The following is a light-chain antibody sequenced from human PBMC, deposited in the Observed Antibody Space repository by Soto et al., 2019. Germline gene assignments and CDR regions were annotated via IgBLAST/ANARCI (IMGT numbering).Light chain of an antibody. CDR2: AAS. V-gene: IGKV1-6*01. Sequence: ALQMTQSPSSLSASVGDTVTITCRTSQAIKNDLGWYQQKPGEAPKLLIFAASTLHSGVPSRFSGSGSGADFTLTITSLQPEDFATYYGLQDYSFPPTFGHGTKVEL. J-gene: IGKJ1*01. CDR3: LQDYSFPPT. CDR1: QAIKND.